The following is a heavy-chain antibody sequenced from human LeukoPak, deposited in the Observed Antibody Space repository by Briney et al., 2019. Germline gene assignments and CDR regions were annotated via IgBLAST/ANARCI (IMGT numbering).Heavy chain of an antibody. D-gene: IGHD2-15*01. CDR3: AKDGDCGGGGCFPNNFNY. J-gene: IGHJ4*02. CDR1: GFMFSAYG. CDR2: ISSDGSSK. V-gene: IGHV3-30*18. Sequence: GGSLRLSCAASGFMFSAYGMHWVRQAPGKGLEWVAVISSDGSSKNHADSVKGRFSMSRDSSKNTLYLQMNSLRIEDTAVYYCAKDGDCGGGGCFPNNFNYWGQGTLVTVSS.